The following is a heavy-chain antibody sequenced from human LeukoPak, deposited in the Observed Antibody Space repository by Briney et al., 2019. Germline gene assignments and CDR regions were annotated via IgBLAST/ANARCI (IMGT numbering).Heavy chain of an antibody. CDR1: GYTFTGYY. V-gene: IGHV1-2*02. D-gene: IGHD3-3*01. J-gene: IGHJ4*02. Sequence: GASVKVSCKASGYTFTGYYMHWVRQAPGQGLEWMGWINPNSGGTNYAQKFQGRVTMTRDTSISTAYMELSRLRSDDTAVYYCARDRRITIFGVVPGEFDYWGQGTLVTVSS. CDR3: ARDRRITIFGVVPGEFDY. CDR2: INPNSGGT.